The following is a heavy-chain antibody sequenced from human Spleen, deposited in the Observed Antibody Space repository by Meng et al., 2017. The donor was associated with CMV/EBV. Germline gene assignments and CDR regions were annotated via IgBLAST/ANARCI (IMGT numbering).Heavy chain of an antibody. J-gene: IGHJ6*02. CDR3: ARVRSGGNSYYHYGMDV. Sequence: ASVKVSCKASGYTFTSYYMHWVRQAPGQGLEWMGIINPSGGSTSYAQKFQGRVTMTRDTSTSTVYMELSSLRSEDTAVYYCARVRSGGNSYYHYGMDVWGQGTTVTVSS. V-gene: IGHV1-46*01. D-gene: IGHD4-23*01. CDR2: INPSGGST. CDR1: GYTFTSYY.